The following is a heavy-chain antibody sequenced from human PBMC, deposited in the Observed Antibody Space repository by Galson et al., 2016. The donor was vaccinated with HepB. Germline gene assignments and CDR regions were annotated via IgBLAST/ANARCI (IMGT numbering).Heavy chain of an antibody. D-gene: IGHD1-26*01. CDR3: AKGRVGITTSALDY. CDR1: GFTFNNYA. V-gene: IGHV3-23*01. J-gene: IGHJ4*02. CDR2: VSGSSSTT. Sequence: ASGFTFNNYAMSWVRQAPGKGLECVSVVSGSSSTTYYADSVKGRFTISKDNSRNTLYLQMNTLRAEDTAIYYCAKGRVGITTSALDYWGQGTLVTVSS.